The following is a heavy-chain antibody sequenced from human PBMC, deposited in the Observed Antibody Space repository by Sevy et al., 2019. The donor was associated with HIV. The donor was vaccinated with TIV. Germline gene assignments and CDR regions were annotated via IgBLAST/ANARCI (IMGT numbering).Heavy chain of an antibody. J-gene: IGHJ4*02. Sequence: GSLRLSCAASGFTFSSYAMHWVRQAPGKGLEWVAVISYDGSNKYYADSVKGRFTISRDNSKNTLYLQMNSLRAEDTAVYYCARGAAALYFDYWGQGTLVTVSS. CDR3: ARGAAALYFDY. D-gene: IGHD6-13*01. CDR1: GFTFSSYA. V-gene: IGHV3-30*04. CDR2: ISYDGSNK.